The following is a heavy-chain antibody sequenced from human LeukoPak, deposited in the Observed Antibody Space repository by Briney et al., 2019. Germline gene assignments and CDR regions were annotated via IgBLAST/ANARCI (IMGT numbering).Heavy chain of an antibody. Sequence: SGTLSLICAVSGGSISNTNWWSWVRQPPGKGLEWIGEIFHSGSTNYNPSLKSRVTISVDKSKNQLSLKLSSVTAADTAVYYCARVPGGTSDAFDIWGQGTMVTVSS. CDR3: ARVPGGTSDAFDI. D-gene: IGHD1-14*01. CDR1: GGSISNTNW. CDR2: IFHSGST. J-gene: IGHJ3*02. V-gene: IGHV4-4*02.